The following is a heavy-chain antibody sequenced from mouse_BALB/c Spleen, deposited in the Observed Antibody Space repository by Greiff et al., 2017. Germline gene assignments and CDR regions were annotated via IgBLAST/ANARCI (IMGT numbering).Heavy chain of an antibody. CDR3: ASPGSSWDCYAMDY. V-gene: IGHV5-4*02. Sequence: EVQRVESGGGLVKPGGSLKLSCAASGFTFSDYYMYWVRQTPEKRLEWVATISDGGSYTYYPDSVKGRFTISRDNAKNNLYLQMSSLQTDDTAMYYCASPGSSWDCYAMDYWGQGTSVTVSS. J-gene: IGHJ4*01. CDR1: GFTFSDYY. D-gene: IGHD1-1*01. CDR2: ISDGGSYT.